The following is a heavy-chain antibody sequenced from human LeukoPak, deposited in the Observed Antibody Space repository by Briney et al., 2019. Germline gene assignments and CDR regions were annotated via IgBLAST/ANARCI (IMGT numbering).Heavy chain of an antibody. V-gene: IGHV4-34*01. Sequence: PSETLSLTCAVYGGSFSGYYWSWIRQPPGKGLEWIGEINHSGSTNYNPSLKSQVTISVDTSRNQFSLKLSSVTAADTAVYYCAREDPHYDSSGSVGFDYWGQGTLVTVSS. CDR3: AREDPHYDSSGSVGFDY. CDR2: INHSGST. D-gene: IGHD3-22*01. J-gene: IGHJ4*02. CDR1: GGSFSGYY.